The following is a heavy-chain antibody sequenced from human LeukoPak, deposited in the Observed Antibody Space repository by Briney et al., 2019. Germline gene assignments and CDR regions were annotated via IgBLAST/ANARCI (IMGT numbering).Heavy chain of an antibody. J-gene: IGHJ5*02. CDR2: MYYSGSA. V-gene: IGHV4-59*08. Sequence: SETLSLTCTVSGGSISSYYWSWIRQPPGKGLEWIGYMYYSGSANYNPSLKSRVTISVDTSKNQFSLKLSSVTAADTAVYYCARRVTSNWFDPWGQGTLVTVSS. CDR3: ARRVTSNWFDP. CDR1: GGSISSYY. D-gene: IGHD2-21*02.